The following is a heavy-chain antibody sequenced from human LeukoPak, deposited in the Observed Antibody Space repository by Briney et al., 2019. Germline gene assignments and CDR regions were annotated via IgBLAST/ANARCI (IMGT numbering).Heavy chain of an antibody. CDR2: IIPIFGTA. Sequence: SVKVSCKASGGTFSIYAISWVRQAPGQGLEWMGGIIPIFGTANYAQKFQGRVTITADESTSTAYMELSSLRSEDTAVYYCARAHLGIAARPGAFDIWGQGTMVTVSS. J-gene: IGHJ3*02. CDR3: ARAHLGIAARPGAFDI. V-gene: IGHV1-69*13. D-gene: IGHD6-6*01. CDR1: GGTFSIYA.